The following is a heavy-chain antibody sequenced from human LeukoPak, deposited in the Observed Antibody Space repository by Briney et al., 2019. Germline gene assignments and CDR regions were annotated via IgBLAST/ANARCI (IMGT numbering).Heavy chain of an antibody. V-gene: IGHV4-34*01. CDR1: GGSFSGYY. D-gene: IGHD1/OR15-1a*01. J-gene: IGHJ4*02. CDR3: ARQDTLGTTLFDY. CDR2: INHSGST. Sequence: PSETLSLTCAVYGGSFSGYYWSWIRQPPGKGLEWIGEINHSGSTNYNPSLKSRVTISVDTSKNQFSLKLSSVTAADTAVYYCARQDTLGTTLFDYWGQGTLVTVSS.